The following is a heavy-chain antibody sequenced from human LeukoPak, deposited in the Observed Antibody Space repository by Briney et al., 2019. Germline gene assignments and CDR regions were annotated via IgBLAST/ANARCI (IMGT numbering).Heavy chain of an antibody. V-gene: IGHV4-31*03. J-gene: IGHJ4*02. CDR2: IYYSGST. Sequence: SETLSLTCTVSGGSISSGSNYWSWIRQHPGKGLEWIGYIYYSGSTDYNPSLKSRVTISVDTSKNQLSLKLTSVTAADTAVYYCARDPTGFGGIDSWGQGTLVTVSS. CDR3: ARDPTGFGGIDS. D-gene: IGHD3-10*01. CDR1: GGSISSGSNY.